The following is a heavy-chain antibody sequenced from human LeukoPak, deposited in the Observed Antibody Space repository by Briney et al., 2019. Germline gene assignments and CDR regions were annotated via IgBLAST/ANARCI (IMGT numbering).Heavy chain of an antibody. V-gene: IGHV3-74*01. J-gene: IGHJ4*02. CDR2: INSDGSNR. CDR3: ARPQDGYNGFDC. CDR1: GFTFTSSW. D-gene: IGHD5-24*01. Sequence: PGGSLRLSCAASGFTFTSSWMHWVRQTPGKGLVWVSRINSDGSNRNYADSVKGRFTISRDNAKNALYLQVDSLRAEDAAVYYCARPQDGYNGFDCWGQGTLVTVSS.